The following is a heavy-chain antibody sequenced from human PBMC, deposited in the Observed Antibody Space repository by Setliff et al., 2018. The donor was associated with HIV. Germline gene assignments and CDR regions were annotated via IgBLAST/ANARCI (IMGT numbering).Heavy chain of an antibody. Sequence: GGSLRLSCAASGFIFDDYAMHWVRQPPGKGLEWVSGISWNSGNIVYADSVKGRFTISRDNAKNSLYMQLNTLRAEDTAVYYCARDERFADYVGYFFDSWGQGTLVTVSS. CDR3: ARDERFADYVGYFFDS. V-gene: IGHV3-9*01. J-gene: IGHJ4*02. D-gene: IGHD3-10*02. CDR1: GFIFDDYA. CDR2: ISWNSGNI.